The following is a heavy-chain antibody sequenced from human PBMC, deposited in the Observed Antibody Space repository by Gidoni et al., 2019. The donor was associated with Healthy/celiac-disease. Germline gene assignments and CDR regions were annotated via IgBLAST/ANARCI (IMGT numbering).Heavy chain of an antibody. CDR2: IHYSWST. D-gene: IGHD3-10*01. Sequence: QLQLQESGPGLVKPSETLSLTCTVSGGSISSSSYYWGWIRPPPGKGLEWIWSIHYSWSTLYNPSPKSRVTISGNTFKNQFPLKLRPCTGADTGGDYCARSGSGSYSFYIHWGQGTLVTVSS. CDR3: ARSGSGSYSFYIH. J-gene: IGHJ4*02. CDR1: GGSISSSSYY. V-gene: IGHV4-39*07.